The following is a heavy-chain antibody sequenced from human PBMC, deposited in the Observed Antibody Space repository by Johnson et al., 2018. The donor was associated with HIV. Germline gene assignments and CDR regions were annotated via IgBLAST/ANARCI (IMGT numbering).Heavy chain of an antibody. V-gene: IGHV3-23*04. J-gene: IGHJ3*02. D-gene: IGHD6-19*01. CDR3: ARDQRSSGLNDQTDAFDI. Sequence: MQLVESGGGVVQPGRSLRLSCAASGFTFSSYAMSWVRQAPGKGLEWVSAISGSGGSTYYADSVKGRFTISKDNAKNSLYLQMNSLRAEDTAVYYCARDQRSSGLNDQTDAFDIWGQGTMVTVSS. CDR2: ISGSGGST. CDR1: GFTFSSYA.